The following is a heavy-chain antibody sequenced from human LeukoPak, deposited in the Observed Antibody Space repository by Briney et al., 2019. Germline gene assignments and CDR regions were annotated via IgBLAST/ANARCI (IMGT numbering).Heavy chain of an antibody. V-gene: IGHV1-8*03. CDR3: ANRADKGYCSGGSCDYNYYYYMDV. Sequence: GASVKVSCKASGYTFTSYDINWVRQATGQGLEWMGWMNPNSGNTGYAQKFQGRVTITADKSTSTAYMELSSLRSEDTAVYYCANRADKGYCSGGSCDYNYYYYMDVWGKGTTVTVSS. CDR2: MNPNSGNT. D-gene: IGHD2-15*01. CDR1: GYTFTSYD. J-gene: IGHJ6*03.